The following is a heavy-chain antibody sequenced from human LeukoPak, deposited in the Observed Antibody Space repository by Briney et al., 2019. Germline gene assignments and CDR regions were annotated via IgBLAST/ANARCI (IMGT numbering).Heavy chain of an antibody. CDR2: FHDSEST. V-gene: IGHV4-59*01. Sequence: SETLSLTCTVSGGSISNSYWSWIRQPPGKGLEWIGFFHDSESTNYNPSLKSRVSISLDTSKNQVSLWLSSVTAADTAVYYCARGDASGRPGIGFDFWGQGTLVAVSS. CDR3: ARGDASGRPGIGFDF. J-gene: IGHJ4*02. CDR1: GGSISNSY. D-gene: IGHD1-26*01.